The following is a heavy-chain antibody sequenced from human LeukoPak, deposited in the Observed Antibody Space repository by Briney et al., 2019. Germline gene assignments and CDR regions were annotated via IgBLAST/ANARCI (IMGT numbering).Heavy chain of an antibody. D-gene: IGHD6-13*01. J-gene: IGHJ5*02. CDR2: ISAYNGNT. Sequence: ASVKVSCKASGYTFTSYGISWVRQAPGQGLEWMGWISAYNGNTNYAQKLQGRVTMTTDTSTSTAYMELRCLRSDDTAVYYCARGPPPGIAAAIGGNWFDPWGQGTLVTVSS. CDR1: GYTFTSYG. CDR3: ARGPPPGIAAAIGGNWFDP. V-gene: IGHV1-18*01.